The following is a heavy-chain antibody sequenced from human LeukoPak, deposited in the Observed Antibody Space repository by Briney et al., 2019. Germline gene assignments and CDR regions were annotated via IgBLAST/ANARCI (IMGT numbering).Heavy chain of an antibody. CDR3: ARGLKPPWDSTDYHD. CDR1: GYTFTSYY. Sequence: GASVKVSCKASGYTFTSYYIHWVRQAPGQGLEWMGIINPSGGSTSYAQKCQGRVTMTRDTSTSTVYMELSSLRSEDTAVYYCARGLKPPWDSTDYHDWGQGTLVTVSS. V-gene: IGHV1-46*01. J-gene: IGHJ4*02. D-gene: IGHD5-12*01. CDR2: INPSGGST.